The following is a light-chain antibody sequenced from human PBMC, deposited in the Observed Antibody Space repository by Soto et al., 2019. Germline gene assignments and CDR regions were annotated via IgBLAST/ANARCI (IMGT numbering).Light chain of an antibody. Sequence: QAVLTQSPSASASLGASVKLTCTLSSGHSTYAIAWHQQQPEKGPRYLMKLNSDGSHSKGDGIPDRFSGSSSGAERYLTISSLQSEDEADYDCQTWVTGPPWVFGGGTKLTVL. J-gene: IGLJ3*02. CDR1: SGHSTYA. V-gene: IGLV4-69*01. CDR2: LNSDGSH. CDR3: QTWVTGPPWV.